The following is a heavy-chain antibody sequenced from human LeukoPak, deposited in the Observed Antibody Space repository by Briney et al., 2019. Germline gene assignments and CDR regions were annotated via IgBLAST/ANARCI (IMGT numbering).Heavy chain of an antibody. D-gene: IGHD3-22*01. J-gene: IGHJ5*02. Sequence: GGSLRLSCAASGFTFSSYSMNWVRQAPGEGLEWVSSIISSSSSYIYYADSVKGRFTISRDNAKNSLYLQMNSLRAEDTAVYYCARDPRTDYYDSSGLNWFDPWGQGTLVTVSS. CDR3: ARDPRTDYYDSSGLNWFDP. CDR2: IISSSSSYI. V-gene: IGHV3-21*01. CDR1: GFTFSSYS.